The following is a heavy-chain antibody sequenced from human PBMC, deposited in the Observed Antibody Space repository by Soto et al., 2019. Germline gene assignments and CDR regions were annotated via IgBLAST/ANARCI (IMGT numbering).Heavy chain of an antibody. CDR1: GYTFTSYG. D-gene: IGHD3-16*01. Sequence: ASVKVSCKASGYTFTSYGISWVRQAPGQGLEWMGWISAYNGNTNYARKLQGRVTMTTDTATSTAYMELRSLRSDDTAVYYCARDRGYYDYVWGSWAPDSFAYWRQDALVTVFS. CDR3: ARDRGYYDYVWGSWAPDSFAY. J-gene: IGHJ4*02. CDR2: ISAYNGNT. V-gene: IGHV1-18*04.